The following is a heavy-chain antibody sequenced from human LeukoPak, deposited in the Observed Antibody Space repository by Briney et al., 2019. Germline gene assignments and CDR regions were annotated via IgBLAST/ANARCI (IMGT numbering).Heavy chain of an antibody. CDR2: INHSGST. D-gene: IGHD2/OR15-2a*01. V-gene: IGHV4-34*01. CDR1: GGSFSGYY. J-gene: IGHJ3*02. CDR3: ASRRLTMPFDI. Sequence: PSETLSLTCAVYGGSFSGYYWSWIRQPPGKGLEWIGEINHSGSTNYNPSLKSRVTISVDTSKNQFSLKLSSVTAADTAVYYCASRRLTMPFDIWGQGTMVTVSS.